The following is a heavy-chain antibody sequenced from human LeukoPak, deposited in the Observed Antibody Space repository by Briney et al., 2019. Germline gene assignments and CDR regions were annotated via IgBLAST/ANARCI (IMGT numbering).Heavy chain of an antibody. CDR3: ARRLPDSVSSSPDY. Sequence: PGGSLRLSCAPSGFTFSSFDMHWVRQPPDKGLEWVAFIKFDGSQKYYADSVRGRFTVSRYNSRNMLYLQLDSLRDDDTAVYFCARRLPDSVSSSPDYWGQGTLVTVSS. D-gene: IGHD3-10*01. J-gene: IGHJ4*02. CDR2: IKFDGSQK. CDR1: GFTFSSFD. V-gene: IGHV3-30*02.